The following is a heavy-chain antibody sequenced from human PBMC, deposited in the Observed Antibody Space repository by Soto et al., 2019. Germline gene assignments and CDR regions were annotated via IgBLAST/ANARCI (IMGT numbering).Heavy chain of an antibody. Sequence: QVQLQESGPGLVEPSQTLSLTCTVSGGSISSGEYFWNWIRQPPGKGLEWIGYISDPGNTYYNSSVRSRLAISLDRSRNQFSLKLNSLTAADTAVYYCAREVVRGVIHPFFDFWGQGALVTVSS. D-gene: IGHD3-10*01. CDR1: GGSISSGEYF. CDR2: ISDPGNT. CDR3: AREVVRGVIHPFFDF. J-gene: IGHJ4*02. V-gene: IGHV4-30-4*01.